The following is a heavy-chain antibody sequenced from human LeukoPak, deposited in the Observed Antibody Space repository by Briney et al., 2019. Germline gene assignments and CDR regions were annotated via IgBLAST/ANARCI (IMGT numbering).Heavy chain of an antibody. CDR2: SNYIGSTI. D-gene: IGHD4-23*01. V-gene: IGHV3-48*03. CDR3: VRESYGGSSEFDS. Sequence: PGGSLRLSCAASGFIFSSFEMNWVRQAAGKGLEWISYSNYIGSTIQYADSVKGRFTISRDNAKNSLFLQMNSLRVEDTAIYYCVRESYGGSSEFDSWGQGTLVTVSS. J-gene: IGHJ4*02. CDR1: GFIFSSFE.